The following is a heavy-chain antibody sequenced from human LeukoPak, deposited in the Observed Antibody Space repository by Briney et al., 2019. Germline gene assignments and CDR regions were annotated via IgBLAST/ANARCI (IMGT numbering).Heavy chain of an antibody. CDR1: GGSISSYY. Sequence: SETLSLTCTVSGGSISSYYWSWIRQPPGKGLEWIGYIYYSGSTYYNPSLKSRVTISVDTSKNQFSLKLSSVTAADTAVYYCARARVVPAAIVWFDPRGQGTLVTVSS. J-gene: IGHJ5*02. D-gene: IGHD2-2*01. V-gene: IGHV4-59*12. CDR2: IYYSGST. CDR3: ARARVVPAAIVWFDP.